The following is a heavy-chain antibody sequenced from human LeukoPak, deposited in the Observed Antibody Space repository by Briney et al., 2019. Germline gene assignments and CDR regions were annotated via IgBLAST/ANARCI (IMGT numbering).Heavy chain of an antibody. J-gene: IGHJ1*01. CDR2: VSAYNGKT. Sequence: ASVTVSCKTSGYSFTSCGISWVRQAPGQGLEWLGWVSAYNGKTYYEQRFQGRVTMTRNTSISTAYMELSSLRSEDTAVYYCARGGSFGYFQHWGQGALVTVSS. V-gene: IGHV1-8*01. D-gene: IGHD3-10*01. CDR3: ARGGSFGYFQH. CDR1: GYSFTSCG.